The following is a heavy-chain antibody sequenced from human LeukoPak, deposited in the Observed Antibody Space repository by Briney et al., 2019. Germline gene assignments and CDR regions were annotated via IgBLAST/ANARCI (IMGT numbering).Heavy chain of an antibody. J-gene: IGHJ4*02. CDR1: GESLSNYY. Sequence: SETLSLTSAVHGESLSNYYWSWIRQPPGKGLEWIGEINHIASTNYNPSLKSRVTMSVATSKNQFSLKLRSVTAADTAVYYCARTRWLQSLFDYWGQGTLVTVSS. CDR3: ARTRWLQSLFDY. CDR2: INHIAST. V-gene: IGHV4-34*01. D-gene: IGHD5-24*01.